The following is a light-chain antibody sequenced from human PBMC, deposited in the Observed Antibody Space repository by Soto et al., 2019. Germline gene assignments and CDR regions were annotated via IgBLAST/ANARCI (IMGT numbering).Light chain of an antibody. CDR2: EVN. V-gene: IGLV2-23*02. CDR1: SSDVGLYNL. CDR3: CSYVGSSILM. Sequence: QSALTQPASVSGSPGQSITISCTGTSSDVGLYNLVSWYQQLPGKAPKLIIYEVNERPSGISDRFSGSKSGNTASLTISGLQDEEEADYYCCSYVGSSILMFGGGTK. J-gene: IGLJ3*02.